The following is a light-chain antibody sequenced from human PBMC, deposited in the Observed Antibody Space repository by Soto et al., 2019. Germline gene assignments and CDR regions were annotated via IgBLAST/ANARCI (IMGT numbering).Light chain of an antibody. J-gene: IGKJ5*01. V-gene: IGKV2-30*02. CDR1: QSLPHSNGYNY. Sequence: DIVMTQSPLSLPVTPGEPASISCRSSQSLPHSNGYNYLDWYLQKPGQSPRRLIYKVSNRDSGVPDRFSGSGSGTVFTLKISRVEAEDVGVYYCMQGTHWPITFGQGTRLEIK. CDR3: MQGTHWPIT. CDR2: KVS.